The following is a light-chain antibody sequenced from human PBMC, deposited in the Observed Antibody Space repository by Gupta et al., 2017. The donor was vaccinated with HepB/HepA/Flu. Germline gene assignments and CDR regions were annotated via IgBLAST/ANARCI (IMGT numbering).Light chain of an antibody. J-gene: IGLJ3*02. CDR2: LYRDGSH. CDR1: SGHSSYA. Sequence: QLVLTQSPSAPASLGASVKLTCTLSSGHSSYANALHQQQPQKGPRYLMMLYRDGSHSKGDGIPDCFSGSGSAADRNITISSLEAEDDDYYYSQTWGTGICVFGGGTKLTVL. CDR3: QTWGTGICV. V-gene: IGLV4-69*01.